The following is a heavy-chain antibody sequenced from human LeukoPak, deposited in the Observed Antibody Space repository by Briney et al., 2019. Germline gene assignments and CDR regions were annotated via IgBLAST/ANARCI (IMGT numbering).Heavy chain of an antibody. J-gene: IGHJ1*01. V-gene: IGHV4-38-2*02. D-gene: IGHD1-26*01. CDR1: GYSISSGYY. Sequence: TPSETLSLTCTVSGYSISSGYYWGWIRQPPGKGLEWIGSIYYSGSTYYNPSLKSRVTISVDTSKNQFSLKLSSVTAADTAVYYCARTLVGATAYFQHWGQGTLVTVSS. CDR2: IYYSGST. CDR3: ARTLVGATAYFQH.